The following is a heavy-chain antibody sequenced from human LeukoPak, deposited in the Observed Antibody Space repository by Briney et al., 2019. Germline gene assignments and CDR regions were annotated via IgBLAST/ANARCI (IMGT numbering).Heavy chain of an antibody. Sequence: ASVEVSCKASGYTFTSYGISWVRQAPGQGLEWMGWISAYNGNTNYAQKLQGRVTMTTDTSTSTAYMELRSLRSDDTAVYYCARALGYSSGWYGTFDYWGQGTLVTVSS. V-gene: IGHV1-18*01. D-gene: IGHD6-19*01. CDR2: ISAYNGNT. CDR1: GYTFTSYG. CDR3: ARALGYSSGWYGTFDY. J-gene: IGHJ4*02.